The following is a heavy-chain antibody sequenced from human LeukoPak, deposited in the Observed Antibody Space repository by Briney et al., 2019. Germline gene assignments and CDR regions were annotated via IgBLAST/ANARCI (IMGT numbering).Heavy chain of an antibody. V-gene: IGHV3-30-3*01. CDR2: ISYDGSSK. Sequence: PGGSLRLSCSASGFILRSHAMHWARQAPGKGLQWVAFISYDGSSKHYADSVKGRFTISRDNSKNTLYLQMNSLRADDTAVFYCARYQPEQYLPSDYWGQGTLVTVSS. CDR3: ARYQPEQYLPSDY. D-gene: IGHD2-2*01. CDR1: GFILRSHA. J-gene: IGHJ4*02.